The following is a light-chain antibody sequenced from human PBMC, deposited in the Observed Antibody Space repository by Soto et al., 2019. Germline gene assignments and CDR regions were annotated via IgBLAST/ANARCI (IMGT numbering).Light chain of an antibody. CDR1: QSISNC. Sequence: DVQMTQSPSSLSASIGDRVTVTCRASQSISNCLNWYQHKPGKAPKLLIYAASTLQSGVPSRFSGSGSGTDFNLTISSLQPEDFATYYCEQLERYPSTFGGGTKVDIK. CDR3: EQLERYPST. J-gene: IGKJ4*01. V-gene: IGKV1-9*01. CDR2: AAS.